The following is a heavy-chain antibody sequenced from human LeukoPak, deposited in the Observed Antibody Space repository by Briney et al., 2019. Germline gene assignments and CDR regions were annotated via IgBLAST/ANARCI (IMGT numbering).Heavy chain of an antibody. CDR2: IYYSGST. Sequence: PSETLPLTCAVSGGSISSGGYSWSWIRQPPGKGLEWIGYIYYSGSTYYNPSLKSRVTISVDTSKNQFSLKLSSVTAADTAVYYCARSGGTLYYFDYWGQGSLVTVSS. J-gene: IGHJ4*02. CDR1: GGSISSGGYS. V-gene: IGHV4-30-4*07. D-gene: IGHD2-15*01. CDR3: ARSGGTLYYFDY.